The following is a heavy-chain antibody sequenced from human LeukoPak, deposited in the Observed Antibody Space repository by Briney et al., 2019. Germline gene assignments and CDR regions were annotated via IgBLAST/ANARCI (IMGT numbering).Heavy chain of an antibody. J-gene: IGHJ4*02. D-gene: IGHD3-10*01. CDR3: ARAYPTMVRGVNGFDY. V-gene: IGHV3-66*01. CDR2: IYSGGST. Sequence: GGSLRLSCAASGITVSSNYMSWVRQAPGKGLEWVSVIYSGGSTYYADSVKGRFTISRDNSKNTLYLQMNSLRAEDTAVYYCARAYPTMVRGVNGFDYWGQGTLVTVSS. CDR1: GITVSSNY.